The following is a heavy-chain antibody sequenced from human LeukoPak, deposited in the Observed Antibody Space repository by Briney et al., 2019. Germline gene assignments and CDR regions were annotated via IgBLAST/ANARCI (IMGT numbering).Heavy chain of an antibody. CDR1: GGSFSGYH. CDR3: ASSGIAALGPHY. D-gene: IGHD6-13*01. Sequence: SETLSLTCAVYGGSFSGYHWGWIRQPPGKGLEWIGETNHSGSTNYNPSLKSRVTISLDTSKNQFSLKLSSVTAADTAVYYCASSGIAALGPHYWGQGTLVTVSS. CDR2: TNHSGST. V-gene: IGHV4-34*01. J-gene: IGHJ4*02.